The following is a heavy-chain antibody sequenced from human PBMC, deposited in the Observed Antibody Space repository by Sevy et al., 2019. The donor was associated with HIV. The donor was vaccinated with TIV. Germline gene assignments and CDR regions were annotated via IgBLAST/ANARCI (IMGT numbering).Heavy chain of an antibody. CDR2: IWYDGSNK. CDR3: AKLVVPAASNDDILTGYPDLRVNYGMDV. V-gene: IGHV3-30*02. CDR1: GFTFSDYA. Sequence: GGSLRLSCAASGFTFSDYAIHWVRQAPGKGLEWVAFIWYDGSNKYYTDFVKGRFVISRDNSKNTLYLQMNSLRVEVTALYYFAKLVVPAASNDDILTGYPDLRVNYGMDVWGQGTTVTVSS. D-gene: IGHD3-9*01. J-gene: IGHJ6*02.